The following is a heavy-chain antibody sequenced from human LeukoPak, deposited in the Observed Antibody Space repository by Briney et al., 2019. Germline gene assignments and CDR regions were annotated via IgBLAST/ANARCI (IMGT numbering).Heavy chain of an antibody. CDR3: SRDLRGRDDY. D-gene: IGHD5-24*01. CDR2: INTGGSTT. CDR1: GFTFSSYR. J-gene: IGHJ4*02. V-gene: IGHV3-74*01. Sequence: GGSLRLSCAASGFTFSSYRMHWVRQAPGKGLVWVSRINTGGSTTDYADSVKGRFTISRDNAKNTLYLQMNSLRAEDTAVYYCSRDLRGRDDYWGQGILVIVSS.